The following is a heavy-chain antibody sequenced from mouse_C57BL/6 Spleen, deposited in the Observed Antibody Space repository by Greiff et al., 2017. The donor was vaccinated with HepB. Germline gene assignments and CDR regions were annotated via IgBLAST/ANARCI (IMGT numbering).Heavy chain of an antibody. D-gene: IGHD2-1*01. V-gene: IGHV1-53*01. CDR3: ARSGYGNYCFDY. CDR1: GYTFTSYW. J-gene: IGHJ2*01. CDR2: INPSNGGT. Sequence: VQLQQPGTELVKPGASVKLSCKASGYTFTSYWMHWVKQRPGQGLEWIGNINPSNGGTNYNEKFKSKATLTVDKSSSTAYMPLSSLTSEDSAVYYCARSGYGNYCFDYWGQGTTLTVSS.